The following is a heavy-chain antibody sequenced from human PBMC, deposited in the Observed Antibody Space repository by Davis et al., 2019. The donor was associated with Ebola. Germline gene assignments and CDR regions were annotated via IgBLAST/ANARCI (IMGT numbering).Heavy chain of an antibody. CDR3: ATDRGPNARASTPFA. Sequence: GESLKISCAASGITFSNYGVHWVRQVPGKGLEWVAVVSYRGTYTHSADSVTGRFTISRGNSKNTAYLQMNSLRPEDTAVYFCATDRGPNARASTPFAWGQGILVTVSS. D-gene: IGHD2-2*01. CDR1: GITFSNYG. CDR2: VSYRGTYT. J-gene: IGHJ4*02. V-gene: IGHV3-30*03.